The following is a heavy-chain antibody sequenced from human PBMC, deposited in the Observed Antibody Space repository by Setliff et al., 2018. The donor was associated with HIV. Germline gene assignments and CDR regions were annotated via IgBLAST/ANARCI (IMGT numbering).Heavy chain of an antibody. J-gene: IGHJ4*02. CDR3: ASYSGSYYFILHY. V-gene: IGHV1-69*10. D-gene: IGHD1-26*01. Sequence: SVKVSCKASGDTFSSYAISWVRQAPGQGLEWMGGIIPVLGLSYYAQNFQGRVTITAGESTSTAYMELSSLRSEDTAVYYCASYSGSYYFILHYWGQGTLVTVSS. CDR2: IIPVLGLS. CDR1: GDTFSSYA.